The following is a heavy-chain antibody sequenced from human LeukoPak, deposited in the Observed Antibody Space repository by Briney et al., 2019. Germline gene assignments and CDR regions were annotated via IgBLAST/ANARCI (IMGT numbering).Heavy chain of an antibody. J-gene: IGHJ4*02. Sequence: SETLSLTCTVSGGSISSSSYYWGWIRQPPGKGLEWIASIYYSGSTYYNPSPKSRVTISVDTSKNQFSLKLSSVTAADTAVYYCARHLYYYDSSGYSPYYFDYWGQGTLVTVSS. CDR2: IYYSGST. D-gene: IGHD3-22*01. CDR1: GGSISSSSYY. CDR3: ARHLYYYDSSGYSPYYFDY. V-gene: IGHV4-39*01.